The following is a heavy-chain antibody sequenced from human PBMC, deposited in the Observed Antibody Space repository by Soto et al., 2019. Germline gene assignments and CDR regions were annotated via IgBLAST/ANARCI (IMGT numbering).Heavy chain of an antibody. V-gene: IGHV3-30-3*01. CDR2: KSFDGNSE. J-gene: IGHJ4*02. CDR3: ARDQPGYNYGPFDY. CDR1: GFIFNTYT. D-gene: IGHD5-18*01. Sequence: GGSLRLSCAASGFIFNTYTMHWVRQAPGKGLEWVAIKSFDGNSEYSADSVKGRFTISRDNSKNMLYLQMSSLTVEYTAMYFRARDQPGYNYGPFDYWGQGTLVTVSS.